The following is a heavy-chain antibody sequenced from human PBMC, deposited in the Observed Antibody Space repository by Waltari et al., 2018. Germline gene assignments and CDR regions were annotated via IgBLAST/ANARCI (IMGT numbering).Heavy chain of an antibody. CDR1: GFAFSSYW. D-gene: IGHD5-18*01. Sequence: EVRLEESGGSLVQPGGSLRLSCAALGFAFSSYWMHWVRQAPGKGLVWVSRIDDDGSGTTYADSVMGRFTISRDNAKNTVYLEMNSLRAEDTAVYYCSRSPAGYSRSDYWGQGTLVTVSS. V-gene: IGHV3-74*01. CDR3: SRSPAGYSRSDY. J-gene: IGHJ4*02. CDR2: IDDDGSGT.